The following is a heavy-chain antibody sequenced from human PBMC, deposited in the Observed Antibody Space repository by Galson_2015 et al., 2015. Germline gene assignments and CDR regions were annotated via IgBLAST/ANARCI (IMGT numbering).Heavy chain of an antibody. CDR1: GDSVSSNSAA. CDR3: ARDRAPGVSRVYFYY. D-gene: IGHD3-10*01. Sequence: CAISGDSVSSNSAAWNWIRQSPSRGLEWLGRTYHGSKWYNDYTVSVKSRITINSDTSKNQFSLQLNSVTPEDTAVYYCARDRAPGVSRVYFYYWGQGTLVTVSS. CDR2: TYHGSKWYN. J-gene: IGHJ4*02. V-gene: IGHV6-1*01.